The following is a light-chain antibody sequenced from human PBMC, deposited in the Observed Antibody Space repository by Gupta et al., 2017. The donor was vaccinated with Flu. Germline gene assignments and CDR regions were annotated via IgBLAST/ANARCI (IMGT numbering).Light chain of an antibody. Sequence: QSALTQPASGSGSPGPSITISCTGPSSDIGGYNNVSWYQHHPGKAPKLLIYEVSNRPSGFSNRFSGSKSGNTASLSISGLQAEDEADYYCSSYTSNSALYVFGTGTKVTVL. CDR3: SSYTSNSALYV. CDR2: EVS. CDR1: SSDIGGYNN. J-gene: IGLJ1*01. V-gene: IGLV2-14*01.